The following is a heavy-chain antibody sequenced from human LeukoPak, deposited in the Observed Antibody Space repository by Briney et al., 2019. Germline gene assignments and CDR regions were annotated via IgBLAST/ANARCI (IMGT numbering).Heavy chain of an antibody. CDR1: GYFISSGYY. J-gene: IGHJ4*02. D-gene: IGHD5-18*01. CDR2: IHHSGST. Sequence: SETLSLTCTVSGYFISSGYYWGWIRQPPGKGLQWIGSIHHSGSTYYNPSLKSRVTISVDTSKNQFSLKLSSVTAADTAVYYCARGGRDTDLDYWGQGTLVTVSS. CDR3: ARGGRDTDLDY. V-gene: IGHV4-38-2*02.